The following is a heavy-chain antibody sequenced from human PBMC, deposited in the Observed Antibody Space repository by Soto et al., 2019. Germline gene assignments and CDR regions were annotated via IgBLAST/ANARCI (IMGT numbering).Heavy chain of an antibody. Sequence: EALLVESGGGLVQPGGSLRLSCAASGITVNSNYMNWVRQAPGKGLEWVSLIYSSGSTYYADSVKSRFTFSRDNYKNKLYLQMDSLRAEDTAVYFCARGTSSGSGYGFQHWGQGTLVTVSA. CDR1: GITVNSNY. J-gene: IGHJ1*01. V-gene: IGHV3-66*01. CDR3: ARGTSSGSGYGFQH. CDR2: IYSSGST. D-gene: IGHD6-13*01.